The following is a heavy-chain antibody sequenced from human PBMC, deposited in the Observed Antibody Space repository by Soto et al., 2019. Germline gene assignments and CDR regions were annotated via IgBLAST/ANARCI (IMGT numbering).Heavy chain of an antibody. Sequence: SETLSLTCAVYGGSFSGYYWSWIRQPPGKGLEWIGEINHSGSTNYNPSLKSRVTISVDTSKNQFSLKLSSVTAADTAVYYCARGWAVTTAGNFDYWGQGTLVTVSS. CDR3: ARGWAVTTAGNFDY. CDR1: GGSFSGYY. J-gene: IGHJ4*02. CDR2: INHSGST. D-gene: IGHD4-17*01. V-gene: IGHV4-34*01.